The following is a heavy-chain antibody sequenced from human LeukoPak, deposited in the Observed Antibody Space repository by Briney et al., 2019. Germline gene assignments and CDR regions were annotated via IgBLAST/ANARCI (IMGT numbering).Heavy chain of an antibody. CDR2: INHSGST. CDR1: GGSFSGYY. V-gene: IGHV4-34*01. Sequence: PSETLSLTCAVYGGSFSGYYWSWIRQPPGKGLEWIGEINHSGSTNYNPSLKSRVTISVDRSKNQFSLKLSSVTAADTAVYYCARGGSSYDFWSGYLGGLFDYWGQGTLVTVSS. J-gene: IGHJ4*02. D-gene: IGHD3-3*01. CDR3: ARGGSSYDFWSGYLGGLFDY.